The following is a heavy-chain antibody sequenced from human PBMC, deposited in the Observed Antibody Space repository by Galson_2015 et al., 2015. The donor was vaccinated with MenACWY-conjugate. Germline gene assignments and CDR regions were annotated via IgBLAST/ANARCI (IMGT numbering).Heavy chain of an antibody. V-gene: IGHV3-64*04. CDR3: ARDREDYEHVWGTYRPHYFDY. D-gene: IGHD3-16*02. J-gene: IGHJ4*01. CDR2: ISLNGDGT. Sequence: SLRLSCAASGFTFNNYAMHWVRQAPGKGLEYVSAISLNGDGTYYADSVKGRFTISRDNAKNTLYLQMNSLRDEDTAVYYCARDREDYEHVWGTYRPHYFDYWGRGTLLTVSS. CDR1: GFTFNNYA.